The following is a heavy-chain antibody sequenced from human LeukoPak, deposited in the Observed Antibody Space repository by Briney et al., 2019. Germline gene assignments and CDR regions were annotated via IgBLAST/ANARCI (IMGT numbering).Heavy chain of an antibody. Sequence: SETLSLTCDVSGDSVSNSNWWSWFRQAPDKGLEWIGEISQSGTTKYSPSLKSRVSISVDKSKNQVSLMVTSVTAADTAVYYCARLAAYYFDYWGQGTLVTVSS. CDR3: ARLAAYYFDY. J-gene: IGHJ4*02. V-gene: IGHV4-4*02. D-gene: IGHD6-13*01. CDR2: ISQSGTT. CDR1: GDSVSNSNW.